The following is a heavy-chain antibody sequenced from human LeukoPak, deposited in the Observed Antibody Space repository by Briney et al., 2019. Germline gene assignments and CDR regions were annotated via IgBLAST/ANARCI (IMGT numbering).Heavy chain of an antibody. CDR2: IHYSGST. V-gene: IGHV4-31*03. J-gene: IGHJ5*02. D-gene: IGHD6-13*01. CDR3: ARDRETIAAAGSSFDP. Sequence: PSQTLSLTCSVSGDPISTGGYYWSWIRQHPGKGLEWIGYIHYSGSTDYNPSLKSRVTLSLDTSKNQFSLKLSSVTAADTAVYYCARDRETIAAAGSSFDPWGQGTLVTVSS. CDR1: GDPISTGGYY.